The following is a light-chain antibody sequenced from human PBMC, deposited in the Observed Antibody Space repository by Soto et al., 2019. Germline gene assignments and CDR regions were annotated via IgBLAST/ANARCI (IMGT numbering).Light chain of an antibody. CDR2: GAS. V-gene: IGKV3-15*01. CDR1: QSVSSY. J-gene: IGKJ4*01. Sequence: EIVLTQSPSALSLSPGERATLSCRASQSVSSYLAWYQQKPGQAPRLLIYGASTRATGIPARFSGSGSGAEFTLTISSLQSEDFAVYYCQQYNNWSPLTFGAGTKVDI. CDR3: QQYNNWSPLT.